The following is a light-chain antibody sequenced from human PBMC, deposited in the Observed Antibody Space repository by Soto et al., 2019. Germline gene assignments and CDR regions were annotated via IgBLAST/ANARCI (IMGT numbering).Light chain of an antibody. J-gene: IGKJ2*01. Sequence: DIQMTQSPSTLSASVGDRVTITSRASQSISSWLAWYQQKPGKAPKLLIYKASSLETGVPSRFSGSGSGTEFTLTISSLQPDDFATYYCQQYNSYPYTFGQGTKLESK. CDR1: QSISSW. CDR3: QQYNSYPYT. V-gene: IGKV1-5*03. CDR2: KAS.